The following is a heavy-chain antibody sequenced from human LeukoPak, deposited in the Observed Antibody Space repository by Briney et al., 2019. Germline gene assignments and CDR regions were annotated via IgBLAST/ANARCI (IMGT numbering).Heavy chain of an antibody. J-gene: IGHJ4*02. D-gene: IGHD3-10*01. Sequence: PSETLSLTCAVSGGSFSGYYWSWIRQPPGKGPEWIGEINHSGSTNYNPSLKSRVTISVDTSKNQFSLKLSSVTAADTAVYYCARVGADGSGFLFDYWGQGTLVTVSS. CDR3: ARVGADGSGFLFDY. V-gene: IGHV4-34*01. CDR1: GGSFSGYY. CDR2: INHSGST.